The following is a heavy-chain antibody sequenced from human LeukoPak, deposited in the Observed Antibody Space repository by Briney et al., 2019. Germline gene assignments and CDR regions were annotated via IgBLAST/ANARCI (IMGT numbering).Heavy chain of an antibody. J-gene: IGHJ4*02. CDR2: IYYSGST. D-gene: IGHD3-22*01. CDR1: GGSISSYY. CDR3: AGVYYYDSSGYYYFDY. V-gene: IGHV4-59*13. Sequence: PSETLSLTCTVSGGSISSYYWSWIRQPPGKGLEWIGYIYYSGSTNYNPSLKSRVTISVDTSKNQFSLKLSSVTAADTAVYYCAGVYYYDSSGYYYFDYWGQGTLVTVSS.